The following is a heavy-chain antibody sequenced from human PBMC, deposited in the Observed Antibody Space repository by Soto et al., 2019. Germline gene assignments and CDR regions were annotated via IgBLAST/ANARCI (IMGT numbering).Heavy chain of an antibody. V-gene: IGHV3-23*01. CDR3: AKDRNSMDV. J-gene: IGHJ6*02. CDR2: ISTSGGNT. Sequence: PGGSLRLSCAGSGFTFSSNAMTWVRQAPGKGLEWVSAISTSGGNTYYADSVKGRFTISRDNSKNTLNLQMNSLRAEDTAVYYCAKDRNSMDVWGQGTTVTVSS. CDR1: GFTFSSNA.